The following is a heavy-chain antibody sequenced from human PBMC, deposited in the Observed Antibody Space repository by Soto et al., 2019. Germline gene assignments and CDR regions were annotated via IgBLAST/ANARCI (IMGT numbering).Heavy chain of an antibody. V-gene: IGHV1-8*01. CDR2: MNPYSGNR. J-gene: IGHJ3*02. CDR3: ARGGFYSAYRVDAFDI. D-gene: IGHD5-12*01. CDR1: GYSFTSYD. Sequence: QVQLVQSGADVKKPGASVRVSCKAAGYSFTSYDINWVRQATGQGLEWMGWMNPYSGNRGYAQKFQGSVTMTWNTSTSTAYMELSSLRSEDTAVYYCARGGFYSAYRVDAFDIWGQGTMVTVSS.